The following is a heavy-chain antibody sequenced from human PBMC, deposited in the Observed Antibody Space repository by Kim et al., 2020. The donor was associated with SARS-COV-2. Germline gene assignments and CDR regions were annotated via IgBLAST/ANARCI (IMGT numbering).Heavy chain of an antibody. V-gene: IGHV4-31*02. J-gene: IGHJ4*02. D-gene: IGHD3-22*01. Sequence: PSLKSRVTMSVDTAKNQCARKRSSVTAADTAVYYCARATIVGVITHFDYWGQGTLVTVSS. CDR3: ARATIVGVITHFDY.